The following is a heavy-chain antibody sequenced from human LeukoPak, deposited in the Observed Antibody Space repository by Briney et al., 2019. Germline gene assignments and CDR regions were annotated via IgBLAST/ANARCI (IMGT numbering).Heavy chain of an antibody. J-gene: IGHJ4*02. CDR2: FDPEDGET. CDR3: ARATGKDILTGRKLDN. V-gene: IGHV1-24*01. Sequence: ASVKVSCKVSGYTLTELSMHWVRQAPGKGLEWMGGFDPEDGETIYAQRFQGRVTMTEDTSTDTAYMELSSLRSDGTAVYYCARATGKDILTGRKLDNWGQGTLVTVSS. CDR1: GYTLTELS. D-gene: IGHD3-9*01.